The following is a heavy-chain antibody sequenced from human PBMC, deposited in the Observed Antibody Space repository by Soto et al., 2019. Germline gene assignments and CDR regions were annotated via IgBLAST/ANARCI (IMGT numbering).Heavy chain of an antibody. Sequence: GGSLRLSCAASGFTFSSYAMHWVRQAPGKGLEWVAVISYDGSNKYYADSVKGRFTISRDNSKNTLYLQMSSLRAEDTAVYYCARGLEWLRFIDYWGQGTLVTV. CDR2: ISYDGSNK. J-gene: IGHJ4*02. D-gene: IGHD5-12*01. V-gene: IGHV3-30-3*01. CDR3: ARGLEWLRFIDY. CDR1: GFTFSSYA.